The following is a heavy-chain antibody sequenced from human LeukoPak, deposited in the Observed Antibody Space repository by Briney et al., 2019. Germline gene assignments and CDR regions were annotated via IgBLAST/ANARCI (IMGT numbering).Heavy chain of an antibody. V-gene: IGHV3-33*06. Sequence: GGSLRLSCAASGFTFSHYGMHWVRQAPGKGLEGGAVIWHAGSSKFYADSVKGRFTISRDNFMKTVYLQMNSLRAEDTALYYCAKDAQRGFDYSTSLEYWGQGVLVTVSS. CDR3: AKDAQRGFDYSTSLEY. CDR1: GFTFSHYG. CDR2: IWHAGSSK. J-gene: IGHJ4*02. D-gene: IGHD4-11*01.